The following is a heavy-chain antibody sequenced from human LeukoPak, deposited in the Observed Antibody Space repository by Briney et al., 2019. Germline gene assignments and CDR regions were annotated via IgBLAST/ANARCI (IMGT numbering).Heavy chain of an antibody. CDR1: GVSITSSGYY. J-gene: IGHJ4*02. CDR2: IYYIGNT. V-gene: IGHV4-39*01. D-gene: IGHD4-17*01. CDR3: ARRTLTGYYFNY. Sequence: SETLSLTCTVSGVSITSSGYYWVWLRQPPGKGLEWIGTIYYIGNTNYNPSLKSRVTVSVDTSKNQFSLKLSSVTAADTAVYYCARRTLTGYYFNYWGQGTLVTVSS.